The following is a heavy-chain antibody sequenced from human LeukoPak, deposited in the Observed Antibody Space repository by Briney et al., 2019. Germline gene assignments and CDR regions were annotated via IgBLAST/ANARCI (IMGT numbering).Heavy chain of an antibody. J-gene: IGHJ5*02. D-gene: IGHD1-26*01. V-gene: IGHV4-39*01. CDR2: IYYSGST. CDR1: GGSISSSSYY. Sequence: SETLSLTCAVSGGSISSSSYYWGWIRQPPGKGLEWIGSIYYSGSTYYNPSLKSRVTISVDTSKNQFSLKLSSVTAADTAVYYCARKLGEVGATVGNWFDPWGQGTLVTVSS. CDR3: ARKLGEVGATVGNWFDP.